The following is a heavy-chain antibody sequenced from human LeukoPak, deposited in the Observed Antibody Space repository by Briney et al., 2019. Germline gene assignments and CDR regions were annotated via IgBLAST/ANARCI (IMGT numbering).Heavy chain of an antibody. V-gene: IGHV4-30-4*01. D-gene: IGHD6-6*01. J-gene: IGHJ4*02. CDR1: GGSISSGDYY. CDR2: IYYSGST. Sequence: PSETLSLTCTVSGGSISSGDYYWSWIRQPPGKGLEWIGYIYYSGSTYYNPSLKSRVTISVDTSKNQFSLKLSSVTAADTAVYYCARGPGGSSSSGVGYWGQGTLVTVSS. CDR3: ARGPGGSSSSGVGY.